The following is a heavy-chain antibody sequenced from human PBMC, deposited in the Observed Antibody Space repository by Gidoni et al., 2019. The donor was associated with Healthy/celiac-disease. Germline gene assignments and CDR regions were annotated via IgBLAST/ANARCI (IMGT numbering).Heavy chain of an antibody. D-gene: IGHD6-6*01. Sequence: QVQLVQSGAEVKKPGSSVKVSCKASGVTFSSYAISWVRQAPGQGLEWMGGIIPIFGTANYEQKFKGRVTITADESTSKAYMELSSLRSEDTAVYYCARGGIAARPFDYWGQGTLVTVSS. CDR1: GVTFSSYA. CDR2: IIPIFGTA. CDR3: ARGGIAARPFDY. V-gene: IGHV1-69*01. J-gene: IGHJ4*02.